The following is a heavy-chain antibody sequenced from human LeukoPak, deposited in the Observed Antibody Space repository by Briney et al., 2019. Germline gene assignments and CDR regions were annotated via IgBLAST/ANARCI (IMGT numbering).Heavy chain of an antibody. V-gene: IGHV3-43D*03. D-gene: IGHD3-16*02. Sequence: GGSLRLSCAASGFTFDDYAMHWVRQAPGKGLEWVSLISWDGGSTYYADSVKGRFTISRDNSKNSLYLQMNSLRAEDTALYYCAKGPVRGSYRYGYFDYWGQGTLVTVSS. CDR1: GFTFDDYA. CDR3: AKGPVRGSYRYGYFDY. J-gene: IGHJ4*02. CDR2: ISWDGGST.